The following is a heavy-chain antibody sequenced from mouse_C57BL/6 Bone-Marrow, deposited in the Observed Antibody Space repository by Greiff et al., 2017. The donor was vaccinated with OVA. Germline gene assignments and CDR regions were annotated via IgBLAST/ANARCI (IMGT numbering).Heavy chain of an antibody. D-gene: IGHD2-1*01. Sequence: VQLQQPGAELVKPGASVKLSCKASGYTFTSYWMHWVKQRPGRGLEWIGRIDPNSGGTKYNEKFKSKATLTVDKPSSTAYMQLSSLTSEDSAVXYCARDYGSYVRLAWFAYWGQGTLVTVSA. CDR2: IDPNSGGT. CDR1: GYTFTSYW. V-gene: IGHV1-72*01. J-gene: IGHJ3*01. CDR3: ARDYGSYVRLAWFAY.